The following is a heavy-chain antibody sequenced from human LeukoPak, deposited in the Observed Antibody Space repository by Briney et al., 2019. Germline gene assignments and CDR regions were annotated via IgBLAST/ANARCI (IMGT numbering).Heavy chain of an antibody. CDR2: IYYSGST. V-gene: IGHV4-61*08. D-gene: IGHD3-10*01. Sequence: PSETLSLTCTVSGGSISSGDYYWSWLRQPPGKGLEWIGYIYYSGSTYYNPSLKSRVTISVDTSKNQFSLKLSSVTAADTAVYYCAGSGSFPPDAFDIWGQGTMVAVSS. CDR1: GGSISSGDYY. J-gene: IGHJ3*02. CDR3: AGSGSFPPDAFDI.